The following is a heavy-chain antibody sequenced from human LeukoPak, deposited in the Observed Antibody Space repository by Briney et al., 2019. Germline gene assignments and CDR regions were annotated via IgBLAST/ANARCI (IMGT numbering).Heavy chain of an antibody. CDR3: ARANYYESSGYSRGAFDI. V-gene: IGHV4-38-2*02. Sequence: SKTLSLTCSVSRHSIRSGFYWGWIRQPPGKGREWIGSILHSGSTYYNPSLKSRVTISVDTSKSQFSLKLSSVTAADTAVYYCARANYYESSGYSRGAFDIWGQGTMVTVSS. J-gene: IGHJ3*02. CDR2: ILHSGST. CDR1: RHSIRSGFY. D-gene: IGHD3-22*01.